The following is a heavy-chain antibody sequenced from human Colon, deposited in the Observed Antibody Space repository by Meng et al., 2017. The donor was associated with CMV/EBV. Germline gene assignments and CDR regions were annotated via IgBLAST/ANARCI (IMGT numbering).Heavy chain of an antibody. CDR1: GGSFSNYF. D-gene: IGHD1-26*01. CDR3: ATGSSQAWELLHY. V-gene: IGHV4-34*02. Sequence: VKLQQWGSGLLKPSGTLSLTCTVYGGSFSNYFWTWIRQPPGKGLECIGEIYHSQLNYNPSLKSRVTISRDTSKNQFSLKLSFVTAADTAVYYCATGSSQAWELLHYWGQGTLVTVSS. J-gene: IGHJ4*02. CDR2: IYHSQL.